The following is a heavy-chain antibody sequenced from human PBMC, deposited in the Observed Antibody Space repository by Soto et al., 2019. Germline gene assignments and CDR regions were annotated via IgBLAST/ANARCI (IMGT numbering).Heavy chain of an antibody. CDR1: GFTFSSYG. Sequence: PGGSLRLSCAASGFTFSSYGMHWVRQASGKGLEWVAVISYDGSNKYYADSVKGRFTISRDNAKNSLYLQMNSLRVEDTALYYCAKDRDSSGWLGFDYWGQGTLVTVSS. V-gene: IGHV3-30*18. CDR3: AKDRDSSGWLGFDY. D-gene: IGHD6-19*01. J-gene: IGHJ4*02. CDR2: ISYDGSNK.